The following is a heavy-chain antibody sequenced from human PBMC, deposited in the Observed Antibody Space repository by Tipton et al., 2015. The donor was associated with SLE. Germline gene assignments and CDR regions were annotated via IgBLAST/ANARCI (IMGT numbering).Heavy chain of an antibody. Sequence: QLVQSGVEVKKPGASVRVSRKASGYTLTTYGISWVRQAPGQGLEWMGWISTYNGNTNYAQKLQGRVTMTSDTSTSTAYMELRSLRSDDTAIYYCARVRVDTAMGVFDFWGQGTLVTVSS. CDR1: GYTLTTYG. CDR3: ARVRVDTAMGVFDF. CDR2: ISTYNGNT. J-gene: IGHJ4*02. D-gene: IGHD5-18*01. V-gene: IGHV1-18*01.